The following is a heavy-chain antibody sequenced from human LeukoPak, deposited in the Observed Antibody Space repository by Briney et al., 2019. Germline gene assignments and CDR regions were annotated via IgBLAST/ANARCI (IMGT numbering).Heavy chain of an antibody. Sequence: SETPSLTCTVSGGSISSYYWSWIRQPPGKGLEWIGYIYYSGSTNYNPSLKSRVTMSVDTSKNQFSLKLSSVTAADTAVYYCARGLSGAGTGYYMDVWGKGTTVTVSS. CDR2: IYYSGST. V-gene: IGHV4-59*12. CDR3: ARGLSGAGTGYYMDV. J-gene: IGHJ6*03. D-gene: IGHD6-19*01. CDR1: GGSISSYY.